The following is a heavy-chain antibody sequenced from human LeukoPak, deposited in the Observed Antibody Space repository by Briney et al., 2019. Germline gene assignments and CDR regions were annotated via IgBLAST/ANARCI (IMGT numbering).Heavy chain of an antibody. J-gene: IGHJ6*03. CDR2: IYTSGST. CDR1: GGSISSGSYY. CDR3: ARLYSGTREYYYYYYMDV. V-gene: IGHV4-61*02. D-gene: IGHD1-26*01. Sequence: SETLSLTCTVSGGSISSGSYYWSWIRQPAGKGLEWIGRIYTSGSTNYNPSLKSRVTISVDTSKNQFSLKLSSVTAADTAVYYCARLYSGTREYYYYYYMDVWGKGTTVTISS.